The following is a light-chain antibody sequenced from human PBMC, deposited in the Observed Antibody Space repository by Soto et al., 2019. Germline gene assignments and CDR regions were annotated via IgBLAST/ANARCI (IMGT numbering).Light chain of an antibody. V-gene: IGKV1-13*02. CDR2: DAS. CDR3: QQFNSYPLT. CDR1: QGISSA. J-gene: IGKJ4*01. Sequence: AVQLTQSPSSLSASVRDTVTIICRASQGISSALAWYQQKPGKAPKLLIYDASSLERGVPSRFSGSGSGTDFTLTISSLQPEDFATYYCQQFNSYPLTFGGGTKVEIK.